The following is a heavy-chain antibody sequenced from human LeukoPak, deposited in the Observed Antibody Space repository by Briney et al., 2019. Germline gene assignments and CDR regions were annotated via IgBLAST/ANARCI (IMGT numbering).Heavy chain of an antibody. J-gene: IGHJ4*02. CDR2: IKSKTDGGTT. Sequence: PGGSLRLSCAASGFTFSNAWMSWVRQAPGKGLEWVGRIKSKTDGGTTDYAAPVKGRFTISRDDSKNTLYLQMNSLKTEDTAVYYCTTDTYYYDSSGYSGFLENDYWGQGTLVTVSS. CDR1: GFTFSNAW. D-gene: IGHD3-22*01. V-gene: IGHV3-15*01. CDR3: TTDTYYYDSSGYSGFLENDY.